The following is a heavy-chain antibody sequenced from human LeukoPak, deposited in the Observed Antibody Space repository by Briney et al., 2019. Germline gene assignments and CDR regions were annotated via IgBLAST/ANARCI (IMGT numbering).Heavy chain of an antibody. Sequence: KPSETLSLTCTVSGGSISSSSYYWGWIRQPPGKGLEWIGYIYTSGSTNYNPSLKSRVTISVDTSKNQFSLKLSSVTAADTAVYYCARRNVHLWEPVFDPWGQGTLVTVSS. J-gene: IGHJ5*02. V-gene: IGHV4-61*05. CDR2: IYTSGST. D-gene: IGHD1-26*01. CDR1: GGSISSSSYY. CDR3: ARRNVHLWEPVFDP.